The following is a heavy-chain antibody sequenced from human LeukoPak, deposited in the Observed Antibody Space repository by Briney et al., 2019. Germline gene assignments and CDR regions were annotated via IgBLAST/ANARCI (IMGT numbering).Heavy chain of an antibody. J-gene: IGHJ4*02. D-gene: IGHD4-11*01. CDR3: ARHDYSRSDYFDY. Sequence: SETLSLTCTVSGGSISRYYWSWIRQPPGKGLEWIGYIYYTGSTNYSPSLKSRVTISVDTSKNQFSLKLSSVTPADTAVYYCARHDYSRSDYFDYWGQGTLVTVSS. CDR2: IYYTGST. V-gene: IGHV4-59*01. CDR1: GGSISRYY.